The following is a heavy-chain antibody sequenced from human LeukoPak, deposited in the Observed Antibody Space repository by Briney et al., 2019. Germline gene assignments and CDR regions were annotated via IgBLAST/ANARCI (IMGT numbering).Heavy chain of an antibody. CDR1: GFTLSIYR. CDR2: TKQDGREK. J-gene: IGHJ4*02. D-gene: IGHD2-2*01. Sequence: PGGSLRLSCAASGFTLSIYRMSWVRRAPGKGVEWGANTKQDGREKYYVDPVRGRFTISRDNAKNSLYLHKNTVRDEDTGAYYFASVREDIVGVPAVSSLDYWGQGTLVTVSS. CDR3: ASVREDIVGVPAVSSLDY. V-gene: IGHV3-7*01.